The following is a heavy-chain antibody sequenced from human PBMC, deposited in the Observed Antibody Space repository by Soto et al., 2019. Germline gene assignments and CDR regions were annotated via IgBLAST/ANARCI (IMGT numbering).Heavy chain of an antibody. Sequence: QVQLQESGPGLVKPSQTLSLTCTVSGGSISSGGYYWSWIRQHPGKGLEWIGYIYYSGSTYYNPSFKSRVTISVDTSKNQLSLKLSSVTAADTAVYYCMLMVRGACPYYYYYGMDVWGQGTTVTVSS. CDR2: IYYSGST. CDR3: MLMVRGACPYYYYYGMDV. CDR1: GGSISSGGYY. V-gene: IGHV4-31*03. D-gene: IGHD3-10*01. J-gene: IGHJ6*02.